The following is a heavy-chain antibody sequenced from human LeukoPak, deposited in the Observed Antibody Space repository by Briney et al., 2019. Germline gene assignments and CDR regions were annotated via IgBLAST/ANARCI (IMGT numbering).Heavy chain of an antibody. CDR2: IYYSGST. D-gene: IGHD2-8*01. Sequence: SETLSLTCTVPGGSISSGDYYWSWIRQPPGKGLEWIGYIYYSGSTYYNPSLKSRVTISVDTSKNQFSLKLSSVTAADTAVYYCARGIAFACTNGVCYTTPGWYFDLWGRGTLVTVSS. CDR1: GGSISSGDYY. J-gene: IGHJ2*01. CDR3: ARGIAFACTNGVCYTTPGWYFDL. V-gene: IGHV4-30-4*01.